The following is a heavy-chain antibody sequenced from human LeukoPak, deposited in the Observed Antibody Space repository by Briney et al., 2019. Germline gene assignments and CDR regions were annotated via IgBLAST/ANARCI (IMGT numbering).Heavy chain of an antibody. CDR1: RGSFSGYY. D-gene: IGHD3-10*01. V-gene: IGHV4-34*01. Sequence: PSETLSLTCAVYRGSFSGYYWSWIRQPPGKGLEWIGEINHSGSTNYNPSLKSRVTISVDTSKNQFSLKLSSVTAADTAVYYCARVGRINTMVRGVKRGNFDYWGQGNLVTVSS. CDR2: INHSGST. CDR3: ARVGRINTMVRGVKRGNFDY. J-gene: IGHJ4*02.